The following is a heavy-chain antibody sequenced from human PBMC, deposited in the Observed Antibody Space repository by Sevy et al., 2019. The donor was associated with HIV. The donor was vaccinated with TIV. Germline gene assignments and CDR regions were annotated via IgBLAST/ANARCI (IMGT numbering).Heavy chain of an antibody. D-gene: IGHD7-27*01. J-gene: IGHJ4*02. V-gene: IGHV1-2*02. Sequence: ASVKVSCKASGYTFTGHYLHWVRQAPGQGLEWMGWIDPISGGSKHAQNFKGSVTMARDTSISTAYMELSSLRFDDTAMYYCVRIRFQTGAFDSWGQGTLVTVSS. CDR3: VRIRFQTGAFDS. CDR1: GYTFTGHY. CDR2: IDPISGGS.